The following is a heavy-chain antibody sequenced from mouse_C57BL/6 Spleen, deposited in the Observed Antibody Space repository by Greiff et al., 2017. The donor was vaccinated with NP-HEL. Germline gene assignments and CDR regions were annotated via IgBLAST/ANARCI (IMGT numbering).Heavy chain of an antibody. Sequence: VQLQQPGAELVKPGASVKLSCKASGYTFTSYWMHWVKQRPGQGLEWIGMIHPNSGSTNYNEKVKSKATLTVDKSSSTAYMQLSSLTSEDSAVYYCARTYGNYFDYWGQGTTLTVSS. D-gene: IGHD2-1*01. CDR3: ARTYGNYFDY. V-gene: IGHV1-64*01. J-gene: IGHJ2*01. CDR2: IHPNSGST. CDR1: GYTFTSYW.